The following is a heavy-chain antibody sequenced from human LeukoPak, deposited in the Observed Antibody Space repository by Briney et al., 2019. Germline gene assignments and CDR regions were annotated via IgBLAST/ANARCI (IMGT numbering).Heavy chain of an antibody. Sequence: PGGSLRLSCAASGFTFSSYGMHWVRQAPGKGLEWVAVIWYDGSNKYYADSVKGRFTISRDNSKNTLYLQTNSLRAEDTAVYYCARDGHCGGDCYLAEYFQHWGQGTLVTVSS. CDR1: GFTFSSYG. CDR2: IWYDGSNK. J-gene: IGHJ1*01. D-gene: IGHD2-21*02. V-gene: IGHV3-33*01. CDR3: ARDGHCGGDCYLAEYFQH.